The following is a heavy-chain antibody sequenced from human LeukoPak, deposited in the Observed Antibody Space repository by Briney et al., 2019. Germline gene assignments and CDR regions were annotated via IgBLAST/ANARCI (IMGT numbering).Heavy chain of an antibody. CDR1: GYTFTSYG. CDR2: ISAYNGNT. V-gene: IGHV1-18*01. J-gene: IGHJ5*02. CDR3: ARGLLWFGESSLYNWFDP. D-gene: IGHD3-10*01. Sequence: GASVKVSCKASGYTFTSYGISWVRQAPGQGLELIGLISAYNGNTNYAQKLQGRVTMTTDTSTSTAYMELRSLRSDDTAVYYCARGLLWFGESSLYNWFDPWGQGTLVTVSS.